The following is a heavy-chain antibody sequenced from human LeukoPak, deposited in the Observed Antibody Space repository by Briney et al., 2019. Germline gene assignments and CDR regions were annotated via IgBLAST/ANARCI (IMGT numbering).Heavy chain of an antibody. J-gene: IGHJ5*02. CDR2: KCYRSRWYN. D-gene: IGHD6-13*01. Sequence: SHTLSLTCAISGDRVSNKYDAWNWINQSPSRGLHGLGRKCYRSRWYNDYAESVQSRITINSETSKNQYSLELQSATPEDAAVYYCSRVFGEQQLRWFDPWGQGTLVTVSS. CDR3: SRVFGEQQLRWFDP. V-gene: IGHV6-1*01. CDR1: GDRVSNKYDA.